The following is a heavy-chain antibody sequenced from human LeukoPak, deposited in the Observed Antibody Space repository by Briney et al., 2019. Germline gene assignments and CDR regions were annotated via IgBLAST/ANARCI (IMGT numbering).Heavy chain of an antibody. CDR3: ARAGGRSWFDP. J-gene: IGHJ5*02. Sequence: GASVKVSCKASGYSFTAYYMEWLRQAPGQGLEWMGWINPNSGGTNYAQKFQDRVTMTRDTSSSIAYMEMSRLTSDDTAVYYCARAGGRSWFDPWGQGTPVTVSS. CDR1: GYSFTAYY. V-gene: IGHV1-2*02. CDR2: INPNSGGT.